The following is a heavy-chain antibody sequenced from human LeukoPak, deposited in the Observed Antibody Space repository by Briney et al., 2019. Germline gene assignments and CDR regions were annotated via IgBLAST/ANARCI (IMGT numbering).Heavy chain of an antibody. CDR2: IYYSGST. V-gene: IGHV4-59*01. J-gene: IGHJ4*02. Sequence: SETLSLSCTLTSVSLNNNYWSCIPQPPREGLEWSGDIYYSGSTNYSPSLKSRVTMSVDTSKKQFSLKVTSVTAADTAVYYCARGSGAFDYWGQGTLVTVSS. CDR1: SVSLNNNY. CDR3: ARGSGAFDY.